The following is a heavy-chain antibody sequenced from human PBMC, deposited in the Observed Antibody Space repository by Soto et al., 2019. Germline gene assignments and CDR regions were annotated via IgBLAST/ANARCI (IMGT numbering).Heavy chain of an antibody. CDR2: IIPIFGTA. Sequence: SVKVSCKASGGTFSSYAISWVRQAPGQGLEWMGGIIPIFGTANYAQKFQGRVTITADESTSTAYMELSSLRSEDTAVYYCARDRLGRFGELSGSFDYWGQGTLVTVSS. CDR1: GGTFSSYA. V-gene: IGHV1-69*13. D-gene: IGHD3-10*01. J-gene: IGHJ4*02. CDR3: ARDRLGRFGELSGSFDY.